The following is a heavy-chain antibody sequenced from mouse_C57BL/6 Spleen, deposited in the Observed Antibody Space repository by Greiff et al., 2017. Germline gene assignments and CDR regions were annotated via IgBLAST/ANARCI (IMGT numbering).Heavy chain of an antibody. Sequence: VKLMESGPGLVAPSQSLSITCTVSGFSLTSYGVSWVRQPPGKGLEWLGVIWGDGSTNYHSALISRLSISKDNSKSQVFLKLNSLQTDDTATYYCATFITTVVAHYYAMDYWGQGTSVTVSS. J-gene: IGHJ4*01. CDR2: IWGDGST. V-gene: IGHV2-3*01. D-gene: IGHD1-1*01. CDR1: GFSLTSYG. CDR3: ATFITTVVAHYYAMDY.